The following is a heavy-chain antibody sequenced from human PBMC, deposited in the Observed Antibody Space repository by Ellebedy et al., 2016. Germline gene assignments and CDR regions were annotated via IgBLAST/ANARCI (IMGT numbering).Heavy chain of an antibody. Sequence: LRLXXTVSGGSISSGDYYWSWIRQPPGKGLEWIGYIYYSGSTYYNPSLKSRVTISVDTSKNQFSLKLSSVTAADTAVYYCARDDYGDYPPGWFDPWGQGTLVTVSS. V-gene: IGHV4-30-4*01. CDR1: GGSISSGDYY. CDR3: ARDDYGDYPPGWFDP. J-gene: IGHJ5*02. D-gene: IGHD4-17*01. CDR2: IYYSGST.